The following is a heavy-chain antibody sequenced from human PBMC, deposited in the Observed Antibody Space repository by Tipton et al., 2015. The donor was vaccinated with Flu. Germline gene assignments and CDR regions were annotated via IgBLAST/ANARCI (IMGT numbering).Heavy chain of an antibody. CDR2: INEDGSGE. D-gene: IGHD4-23*01. Sequence: AVSGFTFTSHWMSWVRQAPGKGLEWVANINEDGSGEYYVDSVKGRLTISRDNAKNSLYLQMNSLRVEDTAVYYCARAVGDYSGNYWGQGALVTVSS. J-gene: IGHJ4*02. CDR3: ARAVGDYSGNY. V-gene: IGHV3-7*04. CDR1: GFTFTSHW.